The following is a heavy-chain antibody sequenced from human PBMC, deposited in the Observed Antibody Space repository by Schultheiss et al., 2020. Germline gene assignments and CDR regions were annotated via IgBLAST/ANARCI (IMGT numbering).Heavy chain of an antibody. CDR1: GFTFGDYA. D-gene: IGHD4-17*01. CDR2: ISSSGSTI. V-gene: IGHV3-48*01. Sequence: GESLKISCAASGFTFGDYAMHWVRQAPGKGLEWVSYISSSGSTIYYADSVKGRFTISRDNSKNTLYLQMNSLRAEDTAVYYCARDVTTDNWFDPWGQGTLVTVSS. CDR3: ARDVTTDNWFDP. J-gene: IGHJ5*02.